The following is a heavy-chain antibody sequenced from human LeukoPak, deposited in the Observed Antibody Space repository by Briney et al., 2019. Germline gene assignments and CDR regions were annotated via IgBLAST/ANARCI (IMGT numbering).Heavy chain of an antibody. CDR3: ARVLHAPKFIDS. CDR1: GSSITSTYY. V-gene: IGHV4-38-2*02. Sequence: PSETLSLTCTVSGSSITSTYYWAWFRQPPGKGLEWIATVFQLQTVRTFYNPSLESRVTMPLDTSQNQFSLNLTSVTAADTALYFCARVLHAPKFIDSWGQGTLVTVSS. D-gene: IGHD2-8*01. J-gene: IGHJ4*02. CDR2: VFQLQTVRT.